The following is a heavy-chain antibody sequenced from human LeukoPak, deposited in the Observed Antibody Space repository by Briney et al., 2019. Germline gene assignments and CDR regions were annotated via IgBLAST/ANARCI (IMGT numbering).Heavy chain of an antibody. J-gene: IGHJ4*02. CDR3: ARGVRDGDPYYFDY. CDR2: IYYSGST. CDR1: GGSISSSGYY. D-gene: IGHD4-17*01. V-gene: IGHV4-39*07. Sequence: PSETLSLTCTVSGGSISSSGYYWGWIRQPPGKGLEWIGSIYYSGSTYYNPSLKSRVTISVDTSKNQFSLKLSSVTAADTAVYYCARGVRDGDPYYFDYWGQGTLVTVSS.